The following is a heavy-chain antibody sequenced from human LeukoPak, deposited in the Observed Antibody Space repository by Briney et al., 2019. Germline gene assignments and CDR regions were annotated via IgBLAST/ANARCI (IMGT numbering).Heavy chain of an antibody. CDR1: GGTFSSYA. V-gene: IGHV1-8*02. J-gene: IGHJ3*02. CDR3: ARGTVGATSGAFDI. Sequence: GASVKVSCKASGGTFSSYAISWVRQAPGQGLEWMGWLNPNSGNTGYAQKFQGRVTMTRNTSISTAYMELSSLRSEDTAVYYCARGTVGATSGAFDIWGQGTMVTVSS. D-gene: IGHD1-26*01. CDR2: LNPNSGNT.